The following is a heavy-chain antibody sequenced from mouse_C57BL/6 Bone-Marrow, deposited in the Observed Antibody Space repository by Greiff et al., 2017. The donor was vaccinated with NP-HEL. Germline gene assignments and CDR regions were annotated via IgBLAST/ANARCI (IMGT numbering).Heavy chain of an antibody. V-gene: IGHV1-62-2*01. CDR1: GYTFTEYT. CDR3: ARHEEGGYLFAY. Sequence: QVHVKQSGAELVKPGASVKLSCKASGYTFTEYTIHWVKQRSGQGLEWIGWFYPGSGSIKYNEKFKDKATLTADKSSSTVYMELSRLTSEDSAVYFCARHEEGGYLFAYWGQGTLVTVSA. D-gene: IGHD2-2*01. J-gene: IGHJ3*01. CDR2: FYPGSGSI.